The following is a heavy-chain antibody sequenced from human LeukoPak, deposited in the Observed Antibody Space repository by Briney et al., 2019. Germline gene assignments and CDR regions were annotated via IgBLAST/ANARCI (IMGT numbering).Heavy chain of an antibody. V-gene: IGHV3-21*01. J-gene: IGHJ5*02. Sequence: GGSLRLSCAASGFTFSSYSMNWVRQAPGKGLEWVSSISSSSSYIYYADSVKGRFTIPRDNAKNSLYLQMNSLGAEDTAVYYCARDGAARTTDNWFDPWGQGTLVTVSS. CDR3: ARDGAARTTDNWFDP. D-gene: IGHD6-6*01. CDR2: ISSSSSYI. CDR1: GFTFSSYS.